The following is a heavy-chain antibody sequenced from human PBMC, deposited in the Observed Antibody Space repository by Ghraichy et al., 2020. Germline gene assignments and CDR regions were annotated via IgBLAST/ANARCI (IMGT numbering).Heavy chain of an antibody. Sequence: GSLRLSCSVSGGSISNYYWNWIRQSPGKGLEWIGYIYYSGSTNYNPSLRNRVTISVDTSKSQFSLKLNSVTAADTAIYYCARFPESYYYEGLSWFDPWGQGTLVTVSS. CDR2: IYYSGST. V-gene: IGHV4-59*01. CDR1: GGSISNYY. J-gene: IGHJ5*02. D-gene: IGHD3-22*01. CDR3: ARFPESYYYEGLSWFDP.